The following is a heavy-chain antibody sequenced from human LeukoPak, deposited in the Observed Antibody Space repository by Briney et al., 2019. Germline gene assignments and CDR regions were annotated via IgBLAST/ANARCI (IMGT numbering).Heavy chain of an antibody. CDR1: GFTFGGYN. CDR2: ISTSSSYI. V-gene: IGHV3-21*01. CDR3: ARDGGDYYDSSGYPFHH. D-gene: IGHD3-22*01. Sequence: GGSLRLSCAASGFTFGGYNMNWVRQAPGKGLEWVSSISTSSSYIYYADSVKGRFTISRDNAKKSLYLQMNSLRAGGTAVYYCARDGGDYYDSSGYPFHHWGQGTLVTVSS. J-gene: IGHJ1*01.